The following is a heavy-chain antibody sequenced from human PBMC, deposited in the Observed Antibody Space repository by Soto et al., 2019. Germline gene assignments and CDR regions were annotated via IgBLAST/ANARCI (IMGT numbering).Heavy chain of an antibody. CDR2: IIPIFGTA. Sequence: GASVKVSCKASGGTFSSYAISWVRQAPGQGLEWMGGIIPIFGTANYAQKFQGRVTITADESTSTAYMELSSLRSEDTAVYYCVIPSGSSTDDYYYYGMDVWGQGTTVTVSS. V-gene: IGHV1-69*13. CDR1: GGTFSSYA. CDR3: VIPSGSSTDDYYYYGMDV. J-gene: IGHJ6*02. D-gene: IGHD1-26*01.